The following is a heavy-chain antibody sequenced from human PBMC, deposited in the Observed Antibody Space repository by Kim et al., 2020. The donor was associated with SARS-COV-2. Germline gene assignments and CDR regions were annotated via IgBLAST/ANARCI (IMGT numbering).Heavy chain of an antibody. CDR2: INHSGST. J-gene: IGHJ6*02. CDR1: GGSFSGYY. CDR3: ARDHGLYRTGTEVGYDYGMDV. V-gene: IGHV4-34*01. Sequence: SETLSLTCAVYGGSFSGYYWSWIRQPPGKGLEWIGEINHSGSTNYNPSLKSRVTISVDTSKNQFYLKLSSVTAADTAVYYCARDHGLYRTGTEVGYDYGMDVWGQASTATVS. D-gene: IGHD1-1*01.